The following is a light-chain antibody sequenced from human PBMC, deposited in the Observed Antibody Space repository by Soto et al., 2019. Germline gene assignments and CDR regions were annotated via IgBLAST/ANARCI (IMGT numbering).Light chain of an antibody. CDR2: DAS. J-gene: IGKJ5*01. CDR3: QQRSNWPIT. Sequence: CMASQSISSNLAWYQQKPGQAPRLLIYDASNRATGIPARFSGSGSGTDFTLTISSLEPEDFAVYYCQQRSNWPITFGQGTRLEIK. CDR1: QSISSN. V-gene: IGKV3-11*01.